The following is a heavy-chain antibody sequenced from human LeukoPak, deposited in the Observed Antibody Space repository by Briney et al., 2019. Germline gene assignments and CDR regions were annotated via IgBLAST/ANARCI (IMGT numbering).Heavy chain of an antibody. Sequence: SETLSLTCSVSGGSMNSYYWSWIRQSPGKGLEWIGYVYYSGSTNYNPSLKSRVTISVDTSKNQFSLKLSSVTAADTAVYYCARHVWLQPFDYWGQGTLVTVSS. CDR1: GGSMNSYY. V-gene: IGHV4-59*08. J-gene: IGHJ4*02. D-gene: IGHD3-9*01. CDR2: VYYSGST. CDR3: ARHVWLQPFDY.